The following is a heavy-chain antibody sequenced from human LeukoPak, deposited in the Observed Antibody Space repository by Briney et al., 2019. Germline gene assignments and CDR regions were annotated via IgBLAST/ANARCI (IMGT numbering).Heavy chain of an antibody. D-gene: IGHD2-15*01. J-gene: IGHJ6*02. CDR1: GFTFSSYA. CDR3: AKISCSGGSCYSGAYGMDV. CDR2: ISGSGGST. Sequence: GGSLRLSCAASGFTFSSYAMSWVRQAPGKGLEWVSAISGSGGSTYYADSVKGRFTISRDDSKNTLYLQMNSLRAEDTAVYYCAKISCSGGSCYSGAYGMDVWGQGTTVTVSS. V-gene: IGHV3-23*01.